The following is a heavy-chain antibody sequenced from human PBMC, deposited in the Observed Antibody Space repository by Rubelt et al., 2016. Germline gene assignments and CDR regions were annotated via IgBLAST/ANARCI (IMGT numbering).Heavy chain of an antibody. Sequence: EVQLVESGGGLVQPGGSLRLSCAASGFTFSSYWMHWVRQAPGKGLVWVSRINSDGSSTSYADSVKGRFTISRDNAKNPLYLQMNSLRAEDTAVYYCATGGNPDACDIWGQGTMVTVSS. CDR1: GFTFSSYW. J-gene: IGHJ3*02. CDR2: INSDGSST. D-gene: IGHD4-23*01. CDR3: ATGGNPDACDI. V-gene: IGHV3-74*01.